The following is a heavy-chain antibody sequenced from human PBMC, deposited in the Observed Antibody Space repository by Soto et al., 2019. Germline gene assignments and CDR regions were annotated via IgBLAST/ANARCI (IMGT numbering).Heavy chain of an antibody. Sequence: GESLKISCKGSGYSFTNYWISWVRQMPGKGLEWMGKVNPSDSYTYYSPSFQGHVTISTDKSISTAYLQWSSLKASDTAMYYCARRVTMVRGVIIDYFDSRGQGTLVTVSS. CDR1: GYSFTNYW. J-gene: IGHJ4*02. V-gene: IGHV5-10-1*01. CDR2: VNPSDSYT. CDR3: ARRVTMVRGVIIDYFDS. D-gene: IGHD3-10*01.